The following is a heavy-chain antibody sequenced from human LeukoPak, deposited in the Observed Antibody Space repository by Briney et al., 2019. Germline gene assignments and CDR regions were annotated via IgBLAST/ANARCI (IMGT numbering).Heavy chain of an antibody. D-gene: IGHD2-2*01. V-gene: IGHV3-74*01. CDR2: INTDGSNT. Sequence: PGGSLRLSCEASGFTFSSYWMFWVRQAPGEGLLWVSRINTDGSNTAYADSVKGRFTTSRDNAKNTLYLQMSTLRAEDTAVYYCARGLVVSGYVSAVDIWGQGTMVTVSS. CDR3: ARGLVVSGYVSAVDI. CDR1: GFTFSSYW. J-gene: IGHJ3*02.